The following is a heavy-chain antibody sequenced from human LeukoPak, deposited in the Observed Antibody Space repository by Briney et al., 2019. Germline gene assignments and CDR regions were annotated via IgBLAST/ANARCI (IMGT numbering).Heavy chain of an antibody. CDR2: IRFNGN. CDR1: GFTFSNYA. D-gene: IGHD7-27*01. V-gene: IGHV3-30*02. J-gene: IGHJ4*02. CDR3: ARENWDFDF. Sequence: PGGSLRLSCAASGFTFSNYAIHWVRQAPGKGLEWVASIRFNGNFYADYVKGRFTISRDNSKSTVSLQMDTLRTEDTALYYCARENWDFDFWGQGTLVTVS.